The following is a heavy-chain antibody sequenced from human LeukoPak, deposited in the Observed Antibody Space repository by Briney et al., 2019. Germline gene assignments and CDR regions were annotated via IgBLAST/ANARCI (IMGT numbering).Heavy chain of an antibody. CDR3: ARIRRPHWYLDL. D-gene: IGHD3-3*01. J-gene: IGHJ2*01. CDR2: IYYSGST. CDR1: GGSISPYY. Sequence: SETLSLTRTVSGGSISPYYWTWIRQPPGKGLELVGFIYYSGSTKYNPSLKSRVTISAATSKTQFSLRLSYATAADTAVYYCARIRRPHWYLDLWGRGTLVTVSS. V-gene: IGHV4-59*08.